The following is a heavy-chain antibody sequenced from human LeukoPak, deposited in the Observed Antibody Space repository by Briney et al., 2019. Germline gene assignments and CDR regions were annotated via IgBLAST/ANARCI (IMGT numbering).Heavy chain of an antibody. D-gene: IGHD6-6*01. CDR1: GFTFSSYG. V-gene: IGHV3-30*02. Sequence: GGSLRLSCAASGFTFSSYGMHWVRQAPGKGLEWVAFIRYDGSNKYYADSVKGRFTISRDNSKNTLYLQMNSLRAEDTAVYYCARVHSSLFDYWGQGTLVTVSS. CDR2: IRYDGSNK. J-gene: IGHJ4*02. CDR3: ARVHSSLFDY.